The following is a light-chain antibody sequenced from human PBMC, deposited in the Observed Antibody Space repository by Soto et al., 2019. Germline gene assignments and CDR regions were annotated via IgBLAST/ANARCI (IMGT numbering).Light chain of an antibody. CDR1: SSNIGTNS. Sequence: QPVLTQPPSASGTPGQGVTISCSGSSSNIGTNSVNWYQCLPGTAPRLLIYSHGQRPSGVPDRFSVSKSGTSASLAISGLQSEDEADYYCAAWDASLSAYVFGTGTKLTVL. J-gene: IGLJ1*01. CDR3: AAWDASLSAYV. CDR2: SHG. V-gene: IGLV1-44*01.